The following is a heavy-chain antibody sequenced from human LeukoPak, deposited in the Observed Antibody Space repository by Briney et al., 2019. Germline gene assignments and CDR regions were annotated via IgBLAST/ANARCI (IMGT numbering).Heavy chain of an antibody. V-gene: IGHV4-38-2*02. CDR2: IYHSGST. D-gene: IGHD3-3*01. CDR3: ARVGEWLPRPEFDY. CDR1: GYSISSGYY. J-gene: IGHJ4*02. Sequence: SETLSLTCTVSGYSISSGYYWGWIRQPPGKGLEWIGSIYHSGSTYYNPSLKSRVTISVDTSKNQFSLKLSSVTAADTAVYYCARVGEWLPRPEFDYWGQGTLVTVSS.